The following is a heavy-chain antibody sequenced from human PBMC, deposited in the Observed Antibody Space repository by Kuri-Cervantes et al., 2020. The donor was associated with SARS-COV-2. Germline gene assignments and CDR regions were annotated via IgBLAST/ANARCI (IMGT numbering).Heavy chain of an antibody. CDR2: INHSGST. D-gene: IGHD3-3*01. Sequence: SETLSLTCAVYGGSFSGYYWSWIRQPPGKGLEWIGEINHSGSTNYNPSLKSRVTISVDTSKNQFSLKLSSVTAADTAVYYCARERRGTIFGVVIKPTHYMDVWGKGTTVPVSS. V-gene: IGHV4-34*01. CDR1: GGSFSGYY. CDR3: ARERRGTIFGVVIKPTHYMDV. J-gene: IGHJ6*03.